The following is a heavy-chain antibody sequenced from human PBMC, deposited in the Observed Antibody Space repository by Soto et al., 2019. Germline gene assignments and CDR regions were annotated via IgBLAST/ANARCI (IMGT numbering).Heavy chain of an antibody. Sequence: QITLKESGPTLVKPTQTLTLTCTFSGFSLSTSGVGVGWIRQPPGKALEWLALIFWDDDKRYSPSLKNRLTITKDTSKNQVVLTMTNMDSVDTATYYCAHSPPYDILTGSLNYFDYWGQGTLVTVSS. J-gene: IGHJ4*02. V-gene: IGHV2-5*02. CDR3: AHSPPYDILTGSLNYFDY. CDR1: GFSLSTSGVG. D-gene: IGHD3-9*01. CDR2: IFWDDDK.